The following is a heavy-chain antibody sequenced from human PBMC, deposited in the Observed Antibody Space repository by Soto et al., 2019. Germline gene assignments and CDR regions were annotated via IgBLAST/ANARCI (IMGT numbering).Heavy chain of an antibody. CDR1: GYSFTDYW. D-gene: IGHD6-19*01. J-gene: IGHJ6*02. Sequence: PGESLKISCKGAGYSFTDYWVGWVRQMPGKGLEWTGIIYPGDSGARYSPSFQGQVSISADKSVNTAYLQWGSLKASDTAMYYCARQTTGWFGMDVWGQGTTVTVSS. CDR2: IYPGDSGA. CDR3: ARQTTGWFGMDV. V-gene: IGHV5-51*01.